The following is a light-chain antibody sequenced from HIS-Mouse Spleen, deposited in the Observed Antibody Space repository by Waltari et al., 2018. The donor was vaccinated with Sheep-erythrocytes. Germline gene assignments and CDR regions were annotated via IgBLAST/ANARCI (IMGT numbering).Light chain of an antibody. J-gene: IGLJ3*02. V-gene: IGLV2-8*01. CDR3: SSYAGSNNWV. Sequence: QSALTQPPSASGSPGQSVTISCTGTSSDVGGYNSAYWYQQHPGKAPNLMIYEVSKRPSGVPDRFSGSKSGNTASLTVSGLQAEDEADYYCSSYAGSNNWVFGGGTKLTVL. CDR1: SSDVGGYNS. CDR2: EVS.